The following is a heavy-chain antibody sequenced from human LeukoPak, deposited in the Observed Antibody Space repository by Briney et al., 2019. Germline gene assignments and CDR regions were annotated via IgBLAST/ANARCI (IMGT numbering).Heavy chain of an antibody. CDR1: GFTFASYA. V-gene: IGHV3-23*01. CDR3: AKMEDIVVVPAAHFDP. Sequence: GGSLRLSCAGSGFTFASYAMSWVRQAPGKGLEWVSAISGSGGSTYYADSVKGRFTISRDNSKNTLYLQMNSLRAEDTAVYYCAKMEDIVVVPAAHFDPWGQGTLVTVSS. CDR2: ISGSGGST. D-gene: IGHD2-2*01. J-gene: IGHJ5*02.